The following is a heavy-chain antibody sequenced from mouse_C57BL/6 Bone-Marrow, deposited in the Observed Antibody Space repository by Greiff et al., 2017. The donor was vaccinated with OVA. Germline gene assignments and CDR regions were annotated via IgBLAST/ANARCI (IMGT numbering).Heavy chain of an antibody. CDR3: ARRGTYYYGSPWFAY. D-gene: IGHD1-1*01. Sequence: QVQLKQPGAELVKPGASVKMSCKASGYTFTSYWITWVKQRPGQGLEWIGDIYPGSGSTNYNEKFKSKATLTVDTSSSTAYMQLSSLTSEDSAVYYCARRGTYYYGSPWFAYWGQGTLVTVSA. CDR2: IYPGSGST. J-gene: IGHJ3*01. V-gene: IGHV1-55*01. CDR1: GYTFTSYW.